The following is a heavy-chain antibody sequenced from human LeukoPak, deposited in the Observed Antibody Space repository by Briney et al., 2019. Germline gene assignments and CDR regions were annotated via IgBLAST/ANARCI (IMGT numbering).Heavy chain of an antibody. V-gene: IGHV3-23*01. CDR1: GFTFETYA. D-gene: IGHD5-12*01. J-gene: IGHJ4*01. CDR3: AKYATGYAPNFEY. Sequence: GGSLRLSCAGSGFTFETYAMTWVRQAPGKGLEWVSVIGPSGAVTHYAESVKGRFTISRDNSKNTLYLQMNSLRVEDTAIYFCAKYATGYAPNFEYSGQGTPVTVSS. CDR2: IGPSGAVT.